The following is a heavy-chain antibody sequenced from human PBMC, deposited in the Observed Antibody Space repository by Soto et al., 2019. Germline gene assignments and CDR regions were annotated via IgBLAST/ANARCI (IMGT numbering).Heavy chain of an antibody. CDR1: GFSLSTSGVG. CDR2: IYWDDDK. CDR3: IQSRCGGDCLQSYASHYYYGMDV. J-gene: IGHJ6*02. D-gene: IGHD2-21*02. Sequence: QITLKESGPTLVKPTQTLTLTCTFSGFSLSTSGVGVGWIRQPPGKALEWLALIYWDDDKRYSPSLRSRLTINTDTSKNHVVLTMTNFAPVDTATYYCIQSRCGGDCLQSYASHYYYGMDVWGQGTTVTVSS. V-gene: IGHV2-5*02.